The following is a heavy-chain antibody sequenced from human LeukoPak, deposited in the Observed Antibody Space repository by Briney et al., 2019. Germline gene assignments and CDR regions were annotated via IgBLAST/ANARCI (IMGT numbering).Heavy chain of an antibody. V-gene: IGHV3-23*01. CDR2: IGAGGGGT. D-gene: IGHD6-6*01. Sequence: PGGSLRLSCAASGFAFYNYAMSWVRQSPGKGLEGVSGIGAGGGGTYYADCVKGRFTISRDNSKNTLYLQMNSLRAEDTAVYYCAKRSIVAHRYFDYWGQGTLVTVSS. J-gene: IGHJ4*02. CDR1: GFAFYNYA. CDR3: AKRSIVAHRYFDY.